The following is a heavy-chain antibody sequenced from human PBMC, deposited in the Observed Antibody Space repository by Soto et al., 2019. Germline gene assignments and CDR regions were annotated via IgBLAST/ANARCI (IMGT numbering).Heavy chain of an antibody. J-gene: IGHJ4*02. CDR3: ARDNYDILTGYPIRNDY. CDR2: IIPILGIA. CDR1: GGTFSSYT. V-gene: IGHV1-69*04. Sequence: SVKVSCKASGGTFSSYTISWVRQAPGQGLEWMGRIIPILGIANYAQKFQGRVTITADKSTSTAYMELSSLRSEDTAVYYCARDNYDILTGYPIRNDYWGQGTLVTVSS. D-gene: IGHD3-9*01.